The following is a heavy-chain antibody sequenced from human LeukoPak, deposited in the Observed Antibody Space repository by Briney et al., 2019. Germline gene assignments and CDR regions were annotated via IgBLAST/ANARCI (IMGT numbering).Heavy chain of an antibody. CDR1: GGSISSGSYY. D-gene: IGHD1-26*01. Sequence: SQTLSLTCTVSGGSISSGSYYWSWIRQPPGKGLEWIGEINHSGSTNYNPSLKSRVTISVDTSKNQFSLKLSSVTAADTAVYYCARGSSGSSSSSMRKRGVFDYWGQGTLVTVSS. CDR2: INHSGST. J-gene: IGHJ4*02. V-gene: IGHV4-39*07. CDR3: ARGSSGSSSSSMRKRGVFDY.